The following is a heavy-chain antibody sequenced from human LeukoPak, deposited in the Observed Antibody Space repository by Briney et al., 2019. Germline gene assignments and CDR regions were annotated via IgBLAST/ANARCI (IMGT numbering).Heavy chain of an antibody. CDR3: ARGMDDYGDYNGDY. J-gene: IGHJ4*02. CDR1: GYTFTGYY. Sequence: ASVKVSCKASGYTFTGYYMHWVRQAPGQGLEWMGRINPNSGGTNYAQKFQGRVTMTRDTSISTAYMELSRLRSDDTAVYYCARGMDDYGDYNGDYWGQGTLVTVSS. V-gene: IGHV1-2*06. CDR2: INPNSGGT. D-gene: IGHD4-17*01.